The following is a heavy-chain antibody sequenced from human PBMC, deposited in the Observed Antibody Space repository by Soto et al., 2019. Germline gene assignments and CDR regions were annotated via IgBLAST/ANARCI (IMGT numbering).Heavy chain of an antibody. CDR1: GYSFTTYW. J-gene: IGHJ4*02. CDR3: ARLPDIVVVVAATTI. CDR2: IDPSDSYT. Sequence: EVQLVQSGAEVKKPGESLRISCKGSGYSFTTYWISWVRQMPGKGLEWMGRIDPSDSYTNYSPSFQGHVTISADKSISTAYLQWSSLKASDTAMYYCARLPDIVVVVAATTIWGQGTLVTVSS. D-gene: IGHD2-15*01. V-gene: IGHV5-10-1*03.